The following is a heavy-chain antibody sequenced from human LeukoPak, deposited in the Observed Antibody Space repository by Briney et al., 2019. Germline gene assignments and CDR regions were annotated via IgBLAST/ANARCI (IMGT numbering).Heavy chain of an antibody. V-gene: IGHV3-48*02. Sequence: GGSLRLSCAASGFTFSSYSMSWVRQAPGKGLEWVAYISSSSNTLHYADPVKGRFTISRDNANNSLYLQMNTLRDEDTAVYYCARDGRPFDIWGQGTMVTVSS. CDR1: GFTFSSYS. CDR2: ISSSSNTL. CDR3: ARDGRPFDI. J-gene: IGHJ3*02.